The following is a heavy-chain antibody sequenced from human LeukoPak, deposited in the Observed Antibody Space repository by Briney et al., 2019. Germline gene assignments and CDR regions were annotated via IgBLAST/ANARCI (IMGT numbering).Heavy chain of an antibody. CDR2: IYYSGTT. J-gene: IGHJ1*01. V-gene: IGHV4-59*01. Sequence: SETLSLTCIVSGGSMSNYYWIWIRQPPGKGLEWIAYIYYSGTTSYNPSLKSRVTISVDTSKNQFSLKVNSVTAADAAVYYCARGQFYHDSTGYSDWGQGTLVTVSS. CDR1: GGSMSNYY. D-gene: IGHD3-22*01. CDR3: ARGQFYHDSTGYSD.